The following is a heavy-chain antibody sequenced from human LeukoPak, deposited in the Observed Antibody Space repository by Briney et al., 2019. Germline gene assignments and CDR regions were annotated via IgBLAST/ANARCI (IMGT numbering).Heavy chain of an antibody. Sequence: GGSLRLSCKVSGFSFSNYGMDWVRQVPGKGLEWLSFIDSSSYTSYADSVKGRFTISRDNAENSLYLQMSSLTVEDTAVYYCARGPNVNPDFDYWGQGTLVTVSS. V-gene: IGHV3-21*05. CDR2: IDSSSYT. CDR1: GFSFSNYG. CDR3: ARGPNVNPDFDY. J-gene: IGHJ4*02.